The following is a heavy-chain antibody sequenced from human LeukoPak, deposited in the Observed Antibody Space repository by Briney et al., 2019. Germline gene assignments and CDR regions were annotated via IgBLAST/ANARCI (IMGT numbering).Heavy chain of an antibody. CDR3: ARSYDILTGYVSWFDP. D-gene: IGHD3-9*01. CDR2: VSVYTGYT. CDR1: GYTFTNYG. Sequence: ASVTVSCKASGYTFTNYGISWVRQAPGQGLEWMGWVSVYTGYTKYPQKFQGRVTMTTDTSTNTAYMDLRDLRSDDTAVYYCARSYDILTGYVSWFDPWGQGTLVTVSS. V-gene: IGHV1-18*01. J-gene: IGHJ5*02.